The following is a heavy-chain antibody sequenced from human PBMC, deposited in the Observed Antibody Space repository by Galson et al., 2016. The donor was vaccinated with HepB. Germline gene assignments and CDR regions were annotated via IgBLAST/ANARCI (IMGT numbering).Heavy chain of an antibody. CDR2: INPSGGIT. V-gene: IGHV1-46*01. J-gene: IGHJ4*02. D-gene: IGHD3-22*01. CDR1: GYTFTSYY. CDR3: ARDLLPDYYDNSGYVPFDN. Sequence: SVKVSCKASGYTFTSYYIHWVRQAPGQGPEWMGIINPSGGITTYAQKFQGRVTMTRDTSTNTVYMELSSLRSEDTAVYYCARDLLPDYYDNSGYVPFDNWGQGTQVTVSS.